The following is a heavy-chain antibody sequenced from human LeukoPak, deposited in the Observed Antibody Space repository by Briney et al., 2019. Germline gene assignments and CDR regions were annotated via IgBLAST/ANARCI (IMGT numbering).Heavy chain of an antibody. CDR3: AREKGYCSGGSCYGSWFDP. Sequence: PSETLSLTCTVSGGSISSCGYYWSWIRQHPGKGREGRGYIYYSGSNYYNPSLKSRVTRSVDTSKNQFSLKLSSVTAADTAVYYCAREKGYCSGGSCYGSWFDPWGQGTLVTVSS. V-gene: IGHV4-31*03. CDR2: IYYSGSN. D-gene: IGHD2-15*01. J-gene: IGHJ5*02. CDR1: GGSISSCGYY.